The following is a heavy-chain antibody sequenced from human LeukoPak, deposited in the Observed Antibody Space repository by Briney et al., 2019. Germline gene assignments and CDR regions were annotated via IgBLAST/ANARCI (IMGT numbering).Heavy chain of an antibody. D-gene: IGHD5-18*01. CDR3: ARDLSGIAGYTYGRGIDY. CDR2: IRYDGSSK. J-gene: IGHJ4*02. CDR1: GFTFSSYG. Sequence: PGGSLRLSCAASGFTFSSYGMHWVRQAPGKGLEWVAFIRYDGSSKYYADSVKGRFTISRDNAKTSLYLQMNSLRAEDTAVYYCARDLSGIAGYTYGRGIDYWGQGTLVTVSS. V-gene: IGHV3-30*02.